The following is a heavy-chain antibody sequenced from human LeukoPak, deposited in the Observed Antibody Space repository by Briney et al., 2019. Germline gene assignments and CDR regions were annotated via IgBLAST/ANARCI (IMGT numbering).Heavy chain of an antibody. J-gene: IGHJ5*02. CDR3: AKDIDYGSGSYWFDP. CDR2: ISWNSGSI. D-gene: IGHD3-10*01. Sequence: GGSLRLSCAASGFTFDDYAMHWVRQAPGKGLEWVSGISWNSGSIGYADSVKGRFTISRDNAKNSLYLQMNSLRAEDTALYYCAKDIDYGSGSYWFDPWGQGTLVTVSS. V-gene: IGHV3-9*01. CDR1: GFTFDDYA.